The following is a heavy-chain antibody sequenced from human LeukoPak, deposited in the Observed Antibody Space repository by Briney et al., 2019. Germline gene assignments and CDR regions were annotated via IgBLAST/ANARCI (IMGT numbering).Heavy chain of an antibody. Sequence: ASVKVSCKASGYTFTSYDINWVRQAPGQGLEWMGWTNPNSGNTGYAQKFQGRVTMTRNTSISTAYMELSSLRSEDTAVYYCARAGSRDGYIGDWGQGTLVTVSS. J-gene: IGHJ4*02. D-gene: IGHD5-24*01. CDR3: ARAGSRDGYIGD. CDR1: GYTFTSYD. CDR2: TNPNSGNT. V-gene: IGHV1-8*01.